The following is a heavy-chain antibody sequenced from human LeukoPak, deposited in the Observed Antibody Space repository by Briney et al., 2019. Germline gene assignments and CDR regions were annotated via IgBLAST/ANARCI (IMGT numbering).Heavy chain of an antibody. V-gene: IGHV4-34*01. D-gene: IGHD6-6*01. CDR2: INHSGST. CDR1: GGSFSGYY. CDR3: AREQSSSTSRCLDY. J-gene: IGHJ4*02. Sequence: MPSETLSLTCAVYGGSFSGYYWSWIRQPPGKGLEWIGEINHSGSTNYNPSLKSRVTISVDTSKNQFSLKLSSVTAADTAVYYCAREQSSSTSRCLDYWGQGTLVTVSS.